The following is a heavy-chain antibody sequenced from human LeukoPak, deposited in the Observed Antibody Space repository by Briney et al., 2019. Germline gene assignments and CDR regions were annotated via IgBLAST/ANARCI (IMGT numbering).Heavy chain of an antibody. CDR2: IYYSGST. J-gene: IGHJ4*02. CDR1: GGSIISSSYY. Sequence: PSETLSLTCTVSGGSIISSSYYWGWIRQPPGKGLEWIGSIYYSGSTYDNPSLKRRVTISVDTSKNQSSLKLSSVTAADTAVYYCAIGYCSSTSCYEQYYFDYWGQGTLVTVSS. D-gene: IGHD2-2*01. CDR3: AIGYCSSTSCYEQYYFDY. V-gene: IGHV4-39*01.